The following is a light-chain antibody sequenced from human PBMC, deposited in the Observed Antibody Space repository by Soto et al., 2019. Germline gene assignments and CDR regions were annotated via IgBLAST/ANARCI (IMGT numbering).Light chain of an antibody. Sequence: DIQMTQSPSSVSASVGDRVTITCRASERINTYLAWYQQQPGKAPKLLIYAASTRATGVPTRFSGSRSGAEFTLTINSLQSEDFAVYYCQPYNNWPLTFGGGTKVDIK. CDR1: ERINTY. V-gene: IGKV1-12*01. CDR3: QPYNNWPLT. CDR2: AAS. J-gene: IGKJ4*01.